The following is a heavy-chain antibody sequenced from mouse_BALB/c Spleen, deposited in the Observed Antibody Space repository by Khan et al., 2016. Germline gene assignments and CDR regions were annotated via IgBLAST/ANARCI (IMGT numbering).Heavy chain of an antibody. CDR1: GFNIKDTY. V-gene: IGHV14-3*02. CDR2: IDPANGNT. Sequence: VQLKQSGAELVKPGASVKLSCTASGFNIKDTYMHWVKQRPEQGLEWIGRIDPANGNTKYDPKFQGKATITADTSSNTAYLQLSSLTSEDTAVXYCASYYFDYWGQGTTLTVSS. CDR3: ASYYFDY. J-gene: IGHJ2*01.